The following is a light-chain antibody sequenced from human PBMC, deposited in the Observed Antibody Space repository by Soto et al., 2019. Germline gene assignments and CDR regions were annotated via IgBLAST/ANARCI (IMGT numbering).Light chain of an antibody. CDR1: QDISRY. J-gene: IGKJ5*01. Sequence: DIQMTQSPSSVSASVGVRVTITCRASQDISRYLAWYQQKPGKAPKLLIHDASNLQTGVPSRFSGSGSGTDFTLTVTSLQPEDFATYFCQQAYSYPITFGQGTRLEIK. CDR2: DAS. V-gene: IGKV1-12*01. CDR3: QQAYSYPIT.